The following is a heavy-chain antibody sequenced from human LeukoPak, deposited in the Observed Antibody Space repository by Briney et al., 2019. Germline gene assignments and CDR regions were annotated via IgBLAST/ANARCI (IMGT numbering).Heavy chain of an antibody. J-gene: IGHJ4*02. D-gene: IGHD2-8*02. CDR2: FIPILGIA. Sequence: GASVKVSCKASGYTFTSYGISWVRQAPGQGLAWMGSFIPILGIANYAQNFQGRVTITADKSTSTAYMELSSLRSEDTAVYYCARDDGRGTGIFDYWGQGTLVTVSS. V-gene: IGHV1-69*04. CDR3: ARDDGRGTGIFDY. CDR1: GYTFTSYG.